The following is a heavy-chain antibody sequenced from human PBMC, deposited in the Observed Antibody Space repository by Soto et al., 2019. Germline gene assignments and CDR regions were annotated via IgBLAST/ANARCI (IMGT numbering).Heavy chain of an antibody. CDR3: AKASLYSGSAPGPYVPYYYYGMDV. CDR1: GFTFSSYA. J-gene: IGHJ6*02. CDR2: ISGSGGST. V-gene: IGHV3-23*01. D-gene: IGHD1-26*01. Sequence: EVQLLESGGGLVQPGGSLRLSCAASGFTFSSYAMSWVRQAPGKGLEWVSAISGSGGSTYYADSVKGRFTISRDNSKNTLYLQMNSLRAEDTAVYYCAKASLYSGSAPGPYVPYYYYGMDVWGQGTTVTVSS.